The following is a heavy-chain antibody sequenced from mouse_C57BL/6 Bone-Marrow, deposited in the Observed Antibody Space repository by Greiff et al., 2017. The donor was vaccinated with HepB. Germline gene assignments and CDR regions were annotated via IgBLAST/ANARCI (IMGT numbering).Heavy chain of an antibody. CDR3: ASYYYGSSDWYFDV. J-gene: IGHJ1*03. V-gene: IGHV1-4*01. CDR1: GYTFTSYT. Sequence: QVQLQQSGAELARPGDSVKMSCKASGYTFTSYTMHWVKQRPGQGLEWIGYINPSSGYTKYNQKFKDKATLTADKSSSTAYMQLSSLTSEDSAVYYCASYYYGSSDWYFDVWGTGTTVTVSS. CDR2: INPSSGYT. D-gene: IGHD1-1*01.